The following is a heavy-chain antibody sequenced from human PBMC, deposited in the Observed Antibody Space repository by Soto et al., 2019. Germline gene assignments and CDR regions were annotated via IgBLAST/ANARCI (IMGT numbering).Heavy chain of an antibody. Sequence: PGGSLRLSCAASGFTFSSYWMSWVRQAPGKGLEWVANIKQDGGEKYYVDSVKGRFTISRDNAKKSLYLQMSSLRVEDTAVYYCVREGWSTGRYYFDYWGQGTLVTVSS. CDR3: VREGWSTGRYYFDY. CDR2: IKQDGGEK. CDR1: GFTFSSYW. D-gene: IGHD6-19*01. J-gene: IGHJ4*02. V-gene: IGHV3-7*04.